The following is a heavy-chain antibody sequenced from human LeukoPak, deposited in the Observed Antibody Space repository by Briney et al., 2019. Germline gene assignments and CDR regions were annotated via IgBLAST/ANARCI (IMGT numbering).Heavy chain of an antibody. CDR3: ARLGYSYESDY. D-gene: IGHD5-18*01. J-gene: IGHJ4*02. CDR1: GFTFRNYV. Sequence: GGSLRLSCAASGFTFRNYVIHWVRQAPGKGLEWVAVIWYDGSNKYYADSVKGRFTISRVNSKNTLYLQMNSLRAEGTAVYYCARLGYSYESDYWGQGTLVTVSS. CDR2: IWYDGSNK. V-gene: IGHV3-33*08.